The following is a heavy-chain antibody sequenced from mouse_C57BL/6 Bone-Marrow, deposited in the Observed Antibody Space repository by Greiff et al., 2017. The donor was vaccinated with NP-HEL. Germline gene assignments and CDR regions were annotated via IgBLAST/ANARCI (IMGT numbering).Heavy chain of an antibody. CDR3: ARGFVTTVVAYYFDY. J-gene: IGHJ2*01. V-gene: IGHV1-80*01. D-gene: IGHD1-1*01. CDR1: GYAFSSYW. CDR2: IYPGDGDT. Sequence: VQLQQSGAELVKPGASVKISCKASGYAFSSYWMNWVKQRPGKGLEWIGQIYPGDGDTNYNGKFKGKATLTADKSSSTAYMQLSSLTSEDSAVYCCARGFVTTVVAYYFDYWGQGTTLTVSS.